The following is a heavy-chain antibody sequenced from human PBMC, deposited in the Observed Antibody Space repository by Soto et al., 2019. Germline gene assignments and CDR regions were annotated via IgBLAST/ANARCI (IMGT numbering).Heavy chain of an antibody. CDR2: ISSSSSYI. J-gene: IGHJ3*02. V-gene: IGHV3-21*01. D-gene: IGHD3-16*01. Sequence: PGGSLRHSCAASGFAYSSYSMNLVRQAPGKGLEWVSSISSSSSYIYYADSVKGRFTISRDNAKNSLYLQMNSLRAEDTAVYYCASDGQPLYYVDACYICGQGTMVTLSS. CDR1: GFAYSSYS. CDR3: ASDGQPLYYVDACYI.